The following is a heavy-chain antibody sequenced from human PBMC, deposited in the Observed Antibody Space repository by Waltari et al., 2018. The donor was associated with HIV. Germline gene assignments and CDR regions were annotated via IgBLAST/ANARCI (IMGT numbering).Heavy chain of an antibody. CDR3: ARYYYDILRVHGGMDV. V-gene: IGHV4-34*01. Sequence: QVQLQQWGAGLLKPSETLSLTCAVYGGSFSGYYWSWIRQPPGKGLEWIGEINHSGSTNYNPSLKSRVTISVDTSKNQFSLKLSSVTAADTAVYYCARYYYDILRVHGGMDVWGQGTTVTVSS. J-gene: IGHJ6*02. CDR2: INHSGST. CDR1: GGSFSGYY. D-gene: IGHD3-9*01.